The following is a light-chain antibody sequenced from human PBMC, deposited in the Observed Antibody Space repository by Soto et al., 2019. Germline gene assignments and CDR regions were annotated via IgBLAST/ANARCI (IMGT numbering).Light chain of an antibody. CDR2: DAS. V-gene: IGLV2-14*01. CDR1: SNDVGGYNY. CDR3: SSYTSSGTGV. J-gene: IGLJ1*01. Sequence: QSVLTQPASVSGSPGQSITISCTGTSNDVGGYNYVSWYQQHPGKAPKLMICDASDRPSGVSNRFSGSKSGNTASLTISGLQAEDEADYYCSSYTSSGTGVFGTGTKSPS.